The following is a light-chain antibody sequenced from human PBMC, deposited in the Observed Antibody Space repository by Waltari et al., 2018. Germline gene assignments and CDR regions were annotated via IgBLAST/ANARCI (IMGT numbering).Light chain of an antibody. CDR3: QQFNNYVIT. CDR2: DGS. V-gene: IGKV1D-13*01. J-gene: IGKJ5*01. CDR1: QGIRDA. Sequence: AIQLTQSPSSLSASVGDRVTITCRASQGIRDALVWYQQKPGKPLKLLVYDGSTLDRGVPSRFGGSGSGADFTLTISSLQPEDFASYYCQQFNNYVITFGQGTRLDTK.